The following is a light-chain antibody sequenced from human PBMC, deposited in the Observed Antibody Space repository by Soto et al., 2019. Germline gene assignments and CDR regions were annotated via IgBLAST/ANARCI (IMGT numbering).Light chain of an antibody. Sequence: QSVLTQPASVSGSPGQSITISCTGTSSDVGGYNYVSWYQQHPGKAPKLMIYDVSNRPSGVSNRFSGSKSGNTASLTISGLQADDEANYYCSSYTRSSVLFGGGTKVTVL. CDR1: SSDVGGYNY. CDR3: SSYTRSSVL. J-gene: IGLJ2*01. V-gene: IGLV2-14*03. CDR2: DVS.